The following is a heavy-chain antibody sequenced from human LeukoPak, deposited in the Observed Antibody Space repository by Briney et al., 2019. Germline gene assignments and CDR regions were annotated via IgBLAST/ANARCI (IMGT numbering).Heavy chain of an antibody. CDR2: IYSGGST. CDR3: ARGKNGDYSFFYYYYMDV. V-gene: IGHV3-53*01. Sequence: PGGSLRLSCAASGFTVSSNYMSWVRQAPGKGLEWGSVIYSGGSTYYADSVKGRFTISRDNSKNTLYLQMNSLRAEDTAVYYCARGKNGDYSFFYYYYMDVWGKGTTVTVSS. D-gene: IGHD4-17*01. J-gene: IGHJ6*03. CDR1: GFTVSSNY.